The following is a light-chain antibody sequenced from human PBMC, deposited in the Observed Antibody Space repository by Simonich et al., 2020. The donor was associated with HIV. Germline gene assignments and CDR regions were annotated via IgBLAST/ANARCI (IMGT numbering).Light chain of an antibody. CDR1: QGISNY. Sequence: IQLTQSPSFLSASVGDSVTITCRASQGISNYLAWYQQKPGKAPKLLIYAASTLQSGVPSRFSGSGSGTEFTLTISSLQPEDFATYYCQQLNSYPPFTFGPGTKVDIK. CDR3: QQLNSYPPFT. V-gene: IGKV1-9*01. CDR2: AAS. J-gene: IGKJ3*01.